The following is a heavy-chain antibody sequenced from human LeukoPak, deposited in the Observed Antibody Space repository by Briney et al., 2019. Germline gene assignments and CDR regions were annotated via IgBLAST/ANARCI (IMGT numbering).Heavy chain of an antibody. V-gene: IGHV3-66*01. CDR2: IYSGGST. CDR1: GFTVSCKY. CDR3: ARDTGTNNWNLHFDL. Sequence: TGGSLRLSCAAFGFTVSCKYMSWVRQAPGKGLEWVSVIYSGGSTFYADSVKGRFTISRDNSKNTVYLQMNSLRDADTAVYYCARDTGTNNWNLHFDLWGRGTLVTVSS. J-gene: IGHJ2*01. D-gene: IGHD1-7*01.